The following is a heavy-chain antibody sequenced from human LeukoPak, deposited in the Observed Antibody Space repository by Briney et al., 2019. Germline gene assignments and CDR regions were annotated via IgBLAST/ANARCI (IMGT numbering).Heavy chain of an antibody. CDR1: GFTVSSNY. J-gene: IGHJ4*02. CDR3: ARGGVTTVVRGDYFDY. Sequence: PWESLRLSCAASGFTVSSNYMSWVRQAPGKGLEWVSVIYSGGSTYYADSVKGRFTISSDNSKNTLYLQMNSLRAEDTAVYYCARGGVTTVVRGDYFDYWGQGTLVTVSS. V-gene: IGHV3-66*01. CDR2: IYSGGST. D-gene: IGHD4-23*01.